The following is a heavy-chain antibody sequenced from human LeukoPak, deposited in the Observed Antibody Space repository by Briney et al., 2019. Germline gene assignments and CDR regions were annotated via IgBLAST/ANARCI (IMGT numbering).Heavy chain of an antibody. CDR3: AREARGSGRDFDY. V-gene: IGHV3-11*01. Sequence: PGGSLRLSCAASGFSFSDFYMSWIRQAPGMGLEWISYIGTRSNPIYYADSAKGRFTISRDDAKNSLYLQMNSLRDEDTAVYFCAREARGSGRDFDYWGQGILVTVSS. D-gene: IGHD1-26*01. CDR2: IGTRSNPI. CDR1: GFSFSDFY. J-gene: IGHJ4*02.